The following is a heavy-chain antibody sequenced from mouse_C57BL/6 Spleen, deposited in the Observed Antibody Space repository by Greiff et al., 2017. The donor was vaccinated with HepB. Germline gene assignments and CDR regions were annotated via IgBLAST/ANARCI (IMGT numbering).Heavy chain of an antibody. Sequence: VQLQQSGPELVKPGASVKISCKASGYAFSSSWMNWVKQRPGKGLEWIGRIYPGDGDTNYNGKFKGKATLTADKSSSTAYMQLSSLTSEDSAVYFCALTTVVDRYWYFDVWGTGTTVTVSS. D-gene: IGHD1-1*01. CDR3: ALTTVVDRYWYFDV. CDR2: IYPGDGDT. V-gene: IGHV1-82*01. J-gene: IGHJ1*03. CDR1: GYAFSSSW.